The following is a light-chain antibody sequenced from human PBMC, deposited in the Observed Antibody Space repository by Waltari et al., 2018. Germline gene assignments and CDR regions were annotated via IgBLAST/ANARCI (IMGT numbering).Light chain of an antibody. V-gene: IGLV1-47*01. Sequence: QSVLTQPPSASGTPGQRVTISCSGSYSNIGSNYVYWYQQLPGTAPKLLIFNNNPRPSCVPDRFSGSKSGTSASLAISGLRSEDEADYYFAAWDDNLRGVFGGGTRLAVL. CDR2: NNN. J-gene: IGLJ2*01. CDR1: YSNIGSNY. CDR3: AAWDDNLRGV.